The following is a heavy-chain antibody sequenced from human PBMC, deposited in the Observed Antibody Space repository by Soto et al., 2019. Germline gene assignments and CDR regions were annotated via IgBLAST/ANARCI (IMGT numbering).Heavy chain of an antibody. CDR1: GGTFSSYA. D-gene: IGHD3-9*01. V-gene: IGHV1-69*13. Sequence: GASVKVSCKASGGTFSSYAISWVRQAPGQGLEWMGGIIPIFGTANYAQKFQGRVTITADESTSTAYMELSSLRSEDTAVYYCARPNYDTLTGPSKRNYYYYGMDVWGQGTTVTVSS. CDR3: ARPNYDTLTGPSKRNYYYYGMDV. J-gene: IGHJ6*02. CDR2: IIPIFGTA.